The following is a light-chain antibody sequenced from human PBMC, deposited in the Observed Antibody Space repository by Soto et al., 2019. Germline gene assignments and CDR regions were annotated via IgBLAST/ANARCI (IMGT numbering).Light chain of an antibody. CDR1: QSVSSSY. CDR3: LQYGSSSIT. Sequence: EIVLTQSPGTLSLSPGERATLSCRASQSVSSSYLAWYQQKPGQAPRLLIYGASSRATGIPDRFSGSGSGTGFTLTISRLEPEDFAVYYCLQYGSSSITFGQGTRLEIK. CDR2: GAS. J-gene: IGKJ5*01. V-gene: IGKV3-20*01.